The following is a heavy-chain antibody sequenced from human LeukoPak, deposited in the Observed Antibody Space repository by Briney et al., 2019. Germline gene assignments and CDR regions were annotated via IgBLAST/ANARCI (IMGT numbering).Heavy chain of an antibody. J-gene: IGHJ5*02. Sequence: SETLSLTCTVSGGSISSYHWSWIRQPAGKGLEWIGRFYTSGRTTYNPSLKSRVTMSVDTSKNQFSLKLSSVTAADTAVYYCARDAVIGELLWFGDGFDPWGQGTLVSVSS. CDR3: ARDAVIGELLWFGDGFDP. CDR2: FYTSGRT. D-gene: IGHD3-10*01. V-gene: IGHV4-4*07. CDR1: GGSISSYH.